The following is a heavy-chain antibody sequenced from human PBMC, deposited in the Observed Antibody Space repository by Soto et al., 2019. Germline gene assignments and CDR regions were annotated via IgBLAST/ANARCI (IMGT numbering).Heavy chain of an antibody. CDR2: ISGSGGST. J-gene: IGHJ4*02. V-gene: IGHV3-23*01. Sequence: GGSLRLSCAASGFTFSSYAMSWVRQAPGKGLEWASAISGSGGSTYYADSVKGRFTISRDNSKNTLYLQMNSLRAEDTAVYYCAKDSPSPQYYYDSRGYFDYWSQGTLVTVSS. CDR3: AKDSPSPQYYYDSRGYFDY. D-gene: IGHD3-22*01. CDR1: GFTFSSYA.